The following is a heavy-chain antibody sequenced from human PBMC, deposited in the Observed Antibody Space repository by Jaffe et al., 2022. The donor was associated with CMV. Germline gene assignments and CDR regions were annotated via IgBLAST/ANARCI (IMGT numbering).Heavy chain of an antibody. D-gene: IGHD6-6*01. CDR2: MNPNSGNT. Sequence: QVQLVQSGAEVKKPGASVKVSCKASGYTFTSYDINWVRQASGQGLEWMGWMNPNSGNTGYAQKFQGRVTMTRNTSISTAYMELRSLRSEDTAVYYCARGRRIAARLGGHHYYYYGMDVWGQGTTVTVS. CDR3: ARGRRIAARLGGHHYYYYGMDV. CDR1: GYTFTSYD. V-gene: IGHV1-8*01. J-gene: IGHJ6*02.